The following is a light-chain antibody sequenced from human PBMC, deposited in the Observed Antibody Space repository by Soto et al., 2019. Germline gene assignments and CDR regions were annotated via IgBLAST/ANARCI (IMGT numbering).Light chain of an antibody. CDR1: QNIDIH. J-gene: IGKJ2*03. CDR2: HAS. CDR3: QQSHITQYS. V-gene: IGKV1-39*01. Sequence: DVQITQSPSSLSASVGDRVTITCRASQNIDIHLHWYQQRPGKAPNLLISHASSLQSGVPSRFSGSGSGTDFTLTISSMQREDFANYYCQQSHITQYSFGQGTKVDIK.